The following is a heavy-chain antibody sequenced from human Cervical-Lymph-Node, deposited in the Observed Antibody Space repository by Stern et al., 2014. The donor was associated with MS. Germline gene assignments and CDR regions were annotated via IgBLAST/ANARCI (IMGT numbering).Heavy chain of an antibody. Sequence: QVQLVESGAEVKKPWSSVKVSCKASGGTFSSYAISWVRQAPGQGHEWRGGIITILGTTNYDKKFPNSVTTTSDNTTSTAYMELSSLRSEDTAVYYCARWEYYYDSSGYFPFDYWGQGTLVTVSS. J-gene: IGHJ4*02. D-gene: IGHD3-22*01. CDR3: ARWEYYYDSSGYFPFDY. CDR2: IITILGTT. CDR1: GGTFSSYA. V-gene: IGHV1-69*06.